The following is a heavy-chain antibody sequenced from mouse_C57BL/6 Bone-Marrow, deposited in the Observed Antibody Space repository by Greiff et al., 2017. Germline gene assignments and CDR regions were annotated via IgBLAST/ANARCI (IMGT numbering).Heavy chain of an antibody. J-gene: IGHJ1*03. CDR3: ARYEYFDV. V-gene: IGHV7-3*01. Sequence: EVKLVESGGGLVQPGGSLSLSCAASGFTFTDYYMSWVRQPPGKALEWLGFIRNKADGYTTEYSASVKGRFTISRDNSQSILYLQMNALRAEDSATYYCARYEYFDVWGTGTTVTVSS. CDR1: GFTFTDYY. CDR2: IRNKADGYTT.